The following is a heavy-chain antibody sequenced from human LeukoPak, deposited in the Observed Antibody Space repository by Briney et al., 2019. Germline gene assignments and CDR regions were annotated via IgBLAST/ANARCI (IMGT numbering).Heavy chain of an antibody. J-gene: IGHJ4*02. D-gene: IGHD4-17*01. CDR1: GFTFSSYA. Sequence: GGSLRLSCAASGFTFSSYAMHWVRQAPGKGLEWVAVISYDGSNKYYADSVKGRFTISRDNSKNTLYLQMNSLRAEDTAVYYCARALYGDPGYWGQGTLVTVSS. V-gene: IGHV3-30*04. CDR2: ISYDGSNK. CDR3: ARALYGDPGY.